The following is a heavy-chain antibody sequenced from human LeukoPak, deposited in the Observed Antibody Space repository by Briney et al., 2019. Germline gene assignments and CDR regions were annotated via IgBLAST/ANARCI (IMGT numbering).Heavy chain of an antibody. CDR1: GYTFTNYH. V-gene: IGHV1-2*02. CDR2: INPNSGGT. Sequence: ASVKVSCRASGYTFTNYHLHWVRQAPGQGLEWMGWINPNSGGTNYAQKFQGRVTMTRDTSISTAYMELSRLRSDDTAVYYCARALEAFDIWGQGTMVTVSS. J-gene: IGHJ3*02. CDR3: ARALEAFDI.